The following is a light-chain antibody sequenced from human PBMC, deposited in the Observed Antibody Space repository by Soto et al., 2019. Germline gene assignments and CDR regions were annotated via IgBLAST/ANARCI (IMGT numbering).Light chain of an antibody. CDR3: AAWDDSLKGWV. CDR1: SSNIGREH. CDR2: ANH. V-gene: IGLV1-44*01. J-gene: IGLJ3*02. Sequence: QSVLTQPPSASGTPGQRVTISCSGSSSNIGREHVTWYQQLPGTAPKLLIYANHQRPSGVPDRFSVSKSGTSASLAIGGLRSGDGADYYCAAWDDSLKGWVFGGGTKLPV.